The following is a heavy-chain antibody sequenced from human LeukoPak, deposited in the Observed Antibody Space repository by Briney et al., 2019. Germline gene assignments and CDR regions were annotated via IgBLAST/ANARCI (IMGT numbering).Heavy chain of an antibody. CDR3: ARPGYSSSWSAFDI. CDR2: ITTSGSTI. Sequence: GGSLRLSCAASGFTFSAYDMNWVRQAPGKGLEWVSHITTSGSTIYYADSVKGRFTISRDNAKNSLYLQMNSLRAEDTAVYYCARPGYSSSWSAFDIWGQGTMVTVSS. D-gene: IGHD6-13*01. V-gene: IGHV3-48*03. J-gene: IGHJ3*02. CDR1: GFTFSAYD.